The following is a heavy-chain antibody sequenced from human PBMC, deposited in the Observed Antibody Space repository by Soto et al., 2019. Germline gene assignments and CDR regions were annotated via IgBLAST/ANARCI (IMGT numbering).Heavy chain of an antibody. J-gene: IGHJ4*02. Sequence: QVQLVQSGTVVQRRGSSVKVSCQASGGTFSSHGMAWVRQAPGQGLEWMGGIIPTFGTPTYAPKFQGRVTITADKPTNTAYIELSSLRSEDTGVYYCSSERSAQYFDFWGQGTLITVSS. CDR2: IIPTFGTP. V-gene: IGHV1-69*06. CDR3: SSERSAQYFDF. D-gene: IGHD1-26*01. CDR1: GGTFSSHG.